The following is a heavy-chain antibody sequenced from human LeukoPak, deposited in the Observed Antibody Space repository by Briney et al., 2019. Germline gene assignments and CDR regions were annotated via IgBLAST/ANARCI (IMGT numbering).Heavy chain of an antibody. CDR1: GGSISSGNYF. D-gene: IGHD3-9*01. V-gene: IGHV4-61*10. J-gene: IGHJ4*02. CDR2: IYYSGST. CDR3: ASHPDILTGYYYFDY. Sequence: PSQTLSLTCTVSGGSISSGNYFWRWIRQPAGKGLEWIGYIYYSGSTNYNPSLKSRVTISVDTSKNQFSLKLSSVTAADTAVYYCASHPDILTGYYYFDYWGQGTLVTVSS.